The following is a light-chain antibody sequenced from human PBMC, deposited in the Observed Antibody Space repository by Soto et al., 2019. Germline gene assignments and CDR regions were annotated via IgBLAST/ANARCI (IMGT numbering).Light chain of an antibody. V-gene: IGKV1-39*01. CDR3: QQSYSTPRT. Sequence: IQMSDAPSTLSGSVVYRVSITCRASQTIGSWLAWYQQKPGKAPKLLIYAASSLQSGVPSRFSGSGSGTDFTLTISSLQPEDFATYYCQQSYSTPRTFGQGTKVDI. CDR1: QTIGSW. CDR2: AAS. J-gene: IGKJ1*01.